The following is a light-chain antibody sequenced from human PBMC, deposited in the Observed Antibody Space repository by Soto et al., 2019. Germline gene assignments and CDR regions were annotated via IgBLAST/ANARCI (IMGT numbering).Light chain of an antibody. CDR2: AAS. CDR3: QNYYSGPLT. J-gene: IGKJ4*01. Sequence: DIQMTQSPSYLSASVGDKVTITCRASQGISNYLVWYQQKPWKVPNILIYAASTLQSGVPSRFSGSGSGTEFTLTISSLQPEDVATYYCQNYYSGPLTFGGGTKVEIK. V-gene: IGKV1-27*01. CDR1: QGISNY.